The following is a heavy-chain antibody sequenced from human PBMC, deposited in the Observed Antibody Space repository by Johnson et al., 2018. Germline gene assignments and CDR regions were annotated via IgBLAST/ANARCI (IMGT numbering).Heavy chain of an antibody. D-gene: IGHD4-11*01. Sequence: VQLQQLGAGLLKPSETLSLTCAVYGGSFSGYYWSWIRQPPGKGLVWIGEINHSGSTNYNPSLKSRVTTSVDTSKHQFSLKLSSVNAADTAVYYCSRVGDYSNYGYAFDIWGQGTMVTVSS. J-gene: IGHJ3*02. V-gene: IGHV4-34*01. CDR2: INHSGST. CDR1: GGSFSGYY. CDR3: SRVGDYSNYGYAFDI.